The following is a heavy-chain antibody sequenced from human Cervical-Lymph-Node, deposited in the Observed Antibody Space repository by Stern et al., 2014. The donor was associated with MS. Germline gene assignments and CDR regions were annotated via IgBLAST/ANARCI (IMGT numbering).Heavy chain of an antibody. CDR1: GGSISSGSYY. J-gene: IGHJ6*02. D-gene: IGHD6-6*01. CDR3: ARDHLGSSSDYYYGMDV. Sequence: QVQLQESGPGLVKPSQTLSLTCTVSGGSISSGSYYWSWIRQPAGKGLEXIGRIYTSGSTNYNPSLKSRVTISVDTSQNQFSLKRSSVTAADTAVYYCARDHLGSSSDYYYGMDVWGQGTTVTVSS. V-gene: IGHV4-61*02. CDR2: IYTSGST.